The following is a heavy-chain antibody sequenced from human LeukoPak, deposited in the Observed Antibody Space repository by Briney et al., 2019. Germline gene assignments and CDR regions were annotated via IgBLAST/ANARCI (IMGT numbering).Heavy chain of an antibody. CDR3: ARDPNHLFDY. D-gene: IGHD1-14*01. CDR2: INSDGSST. J-gene: IGHJ4*02. Sequence: GGSLRLSCAASGFTFSSYWMHWVRQAPVKGLVWVSRINSDGSSTSYADSVKGRFTISRDNAKNTLYLQMNSLRAEDTAVYYCARDPNHLFDYWGQGTLVTVSS. V-gene: IGHV3-74*01. CDR1: GFTFSSYW.